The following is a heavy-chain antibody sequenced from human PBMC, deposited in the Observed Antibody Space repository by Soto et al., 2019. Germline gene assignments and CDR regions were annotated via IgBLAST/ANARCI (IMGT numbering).Heavy chain of an antibody. CDR2: ISAYYGST. CDR1: GYTFTDFG. CDR3: VREEEVIRRVVSLAY. V-gene: IGHV1-18*04. Sequence: QVQMVQSGAEVKKPGASVKVSCKASGYTFTDFGLSWVRQAPGQVLEWMGWISAYYGSTNYARKVQERVTMTIETLTETVYMEVRSLRSDETATYYCVREEEVIRRVVSLAYWGQGTLVSVSS. J-gene: IGHJ4*02. D-gene: IGHD2-21*01.